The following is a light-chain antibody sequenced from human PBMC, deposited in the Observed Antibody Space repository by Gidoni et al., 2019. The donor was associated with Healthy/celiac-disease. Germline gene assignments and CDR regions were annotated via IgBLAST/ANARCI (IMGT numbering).Light chain of an antibody. V-gene: IGLV1-44*01. CDR1: SPNIGSNT. CDR3: AAWDDILNGWV. Sequence: SVLPQPPSASGTPRQRVTISCSGSSPNIGSNTVNWYQQLPGTAPKLLIYSNNQRPSGVPDRFSGSKSGTSASLAISGLQSEDEADYYCAAWDDILNGWVFGGGTKLTVL. CDR2: SNN. J-gene: IGLJ3*02.